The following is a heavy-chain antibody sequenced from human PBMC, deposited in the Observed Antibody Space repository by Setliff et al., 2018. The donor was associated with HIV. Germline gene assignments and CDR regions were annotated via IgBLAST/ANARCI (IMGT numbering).Heavy chain of an antibody. CDR1: RGSITSGGYY. Sequence: SETLSLTCTVSRGSITSGGYYWSWIRQLPGKGLEWIGYISYSGGTYYNPSLKSRLTMSIDTSKNQFSLKLSSVTAADTAVYYCARVPSIETILFDSWGQGTLVTVSS. D-gene: IGHD2-2*02. J-gene: IGHJ4*02. CDR3: ARVPSIETILFDS. V-gene: IGHV4-31*03. CDR2: ISYSGGT.